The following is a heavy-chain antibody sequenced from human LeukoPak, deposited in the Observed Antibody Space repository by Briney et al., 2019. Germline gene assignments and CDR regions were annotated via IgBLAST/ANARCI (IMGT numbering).Heavy chain of an antibody. CDR3: ARDRIIGAGTFLDL. D-gene: IGHD6-19*01. J-gene: IGHJ2*01. V-gene: IGHV4-30-4*01. CDR2: IYHNGNS. CDR1: GGSVSSGDYY. Sequence: SQTLSLTWTVSGGSVSSGDYYWSWIRQPPGKGLEWIGYIYHNGNSYYNPSLKSRLTISVDTSKNQFSLKVTSVTAADTAVYYCARDRIIGAGTFLDLWGRGTLVTVSS.